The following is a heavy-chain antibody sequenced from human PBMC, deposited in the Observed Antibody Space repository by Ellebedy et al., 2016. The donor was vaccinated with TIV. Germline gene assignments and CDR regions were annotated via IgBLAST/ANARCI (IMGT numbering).Heavy chain of an antibody. CDR1: GFTFSSYW. Sequence: GGSLRLXXAASGFTFSSYWMSWVRQAPGKGLEWVANIKQDGSEKYYVDSVKGRFTISRDNAKNTLYLQMNSLRAEDTAVYYCARDFYDSSGTFQHWGQGTLVTVSS. J-gene: IGHJ1*01. V-gene: IGHV3-7*01. CDR2: IKQDGSEK. CDR3: ARDFYDSSGTFQH. D-gene: IGHD3-22*01.